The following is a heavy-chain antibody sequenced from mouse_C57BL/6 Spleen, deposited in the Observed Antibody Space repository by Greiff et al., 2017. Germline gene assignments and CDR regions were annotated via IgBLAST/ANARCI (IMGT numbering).Heavy chain of an antibody. D-gene: IGHD2-12*01. J-gene: IGHJ1*03. Sequence: EVKLVQPGGGLVKPGGSLKLSCAASGFTFSSYVLSWVRQTPEKRLEWVATISAGGSYTYYPDNVKGRFTMSRDNAKNNHYLQMSHLKSEDTAMYYCARGRDYKRGYCDVWGTGTTGTVSS. CDR2: ISAGGSYT. CDR3: ARGRDYKRGYCDV. CDR1: GFTFSSYV. V-gene: IGHV5-4*03.